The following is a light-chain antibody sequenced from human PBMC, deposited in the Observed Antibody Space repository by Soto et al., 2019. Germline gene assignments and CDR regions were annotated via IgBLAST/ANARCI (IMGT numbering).Light chain of an antibody. J-gene: IGLJ2*01. Sequence: QSALTQPASVSGSPGQSITISCTGTSSDIGSYNLVSWYQHHPGNAPKLMSYEGSKRPSGVSNRFSGSKSGNTASLTISGLQAEDEADYYCCSYAGTTLFGGGTKLTVL. CDR2: EGS. CDR1: SSDIGSYNL. V-gene: IGLV2-23*01. CDR3: CSYAGTTL.